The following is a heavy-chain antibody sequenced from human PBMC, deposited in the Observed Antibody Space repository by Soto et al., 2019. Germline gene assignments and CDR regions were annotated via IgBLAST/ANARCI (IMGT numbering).Heavy chain of an antibody. CDR3: ASLSAPSDY. Sequence: PGGTLRLSCTASGFTFSNYWMHWVRQAPGKGLVWVSEIDSFGSTTTYTDSVRGRFTISRDNPKNTLYLQMNSLRVEDTAVYFCASLSAPSDYWGPGTMVTVYS. CDR2: IDSFGSTT. D-gene: IGHD3-3*01. V-gene: IGHV3-74*01. CDR1: GFTFSNYW. J-gene: IGHJ4*02.